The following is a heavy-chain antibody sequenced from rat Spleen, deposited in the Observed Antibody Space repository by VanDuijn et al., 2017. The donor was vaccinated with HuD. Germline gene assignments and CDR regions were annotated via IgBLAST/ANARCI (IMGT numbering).Heavy chain of an antibody. CDR3: TTLSSYTHWYFDF. CDR2: ISYDGGTT. D-gene: IGHD1-2*01. CDR1: GVTFSNYG. Sequence: EVQLVESGGGLVRPGRSMKLSCAASGVTFSNYGMAWVRQAPKKGLEWVAYISYDGGTTYYRDSVKGRFTISRDNAKSTLNLQMDSLRSEDTATYFCTTLSSYTHWYFDFWGPGTMVTVSS. J-gene: IGHJ1*01. V-gene: IGHV5-20*01.